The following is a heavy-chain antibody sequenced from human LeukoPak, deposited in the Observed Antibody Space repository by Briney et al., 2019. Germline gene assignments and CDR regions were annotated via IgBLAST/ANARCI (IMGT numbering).Heavy chain of an antibody. J-gene: IGHJ5*02. Sequence: ASVKVSCKASGYTFTGYYMHWVRQAPGQGLEWMGWINPNSGGTNYAQKFQGRVTMTRDTSISTAYMELSRLRSDDTAVYYCARGPKAKYYYDSSGLGWFDPWGQGTLSPSPQ. CDR1: GYTFTGYY. D-gene: IGHD3-22*01. CDR3: ARGPKAKYYYDSSGLGWFDP. V-gene: IGHV1-2*02. CDR2: INPNSGGT.